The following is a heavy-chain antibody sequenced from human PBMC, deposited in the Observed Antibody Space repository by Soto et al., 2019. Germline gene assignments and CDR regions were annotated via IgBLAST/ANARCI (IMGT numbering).Heavy chain of an antibody. J-gene: IGHJ4*02. D-gene: IGHD6-6*01. Sequence: QVQLVQSGAEVKKPGSSVKVSCKASGGTFSSYAISWVRQAPGQGLEWMGGIIPIFGTANYAQKFQGRVTITADESKSTAYMELSSLRSGDTAVYYCARDSLIAGRPGYFDYWGQGTLVTVSS. CDR3: ARDSLIAGRPGYFDY. CDR1: GGTFSSYA. V-gene: IGHV1-69*01. CDR2: IIPIFGTA.